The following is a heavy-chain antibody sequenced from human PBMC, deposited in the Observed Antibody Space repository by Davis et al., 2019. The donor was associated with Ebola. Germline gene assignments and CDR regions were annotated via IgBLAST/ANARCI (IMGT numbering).Heavy chain of an antibody. CDR2: IYYSGST. J-gene: IGHJ6*02. D-gene: IGHD3-3*01. V-gene: IGHV4-59*01. Sequence: GSLRLSCTVSGGSISSYYWSWIRQPPGKGLEWIGYIYYSGSTNYNPSLKSRVTISVDTSKNQFSLKLSSVTAADTAVYYCARIRFLEWWGMDVWGQGTTVTVSS. CDR1: GGSISSYY. CDR3: ARIRFLEWWGMDV.